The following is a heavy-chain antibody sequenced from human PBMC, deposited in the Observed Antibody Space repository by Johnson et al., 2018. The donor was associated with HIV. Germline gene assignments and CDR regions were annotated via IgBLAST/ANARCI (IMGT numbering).Heavy chain of an antibody. J-gene: IGHJ3*02. Sequence: VQLVESGGGVVRPGGSLRLSCAASGFTFDDYGMSWVRQAPGKGLEWVSGINWNGGSTGYADSVKGRFTISRENAKNSVYLQMNSLRSDDTAVYYCASDYADYEGAFDIWGQGTMVTVSS. D-gene: IGHD4-17*01. CDR2: INWNGGST. V-gene: IGHV3-20*04. CDR1: GFTFDDYG. CDR3: ASDYADYEGAFDI.